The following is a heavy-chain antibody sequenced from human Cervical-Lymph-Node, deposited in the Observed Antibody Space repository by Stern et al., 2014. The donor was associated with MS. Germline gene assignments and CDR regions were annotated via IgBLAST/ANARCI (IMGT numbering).Heavy chain of an antibody. CDR2: IDWDDDK. V-gene: IGHV2-70*04. D-gene: IGHD6-6*01. Sequence: QITLKESGPALVKPTQTLTLTCTFSGFSLSPSGMRVSWIRQPPGTALQWLARIDWDDDKFYSTSLKTRLTISKDTSKNQVVLTMTNMDPVDTATYYCARYSSSSNWFDPWGQGTLVTVSS. CDR3: ARYSSSSNWFDP. J-gene: IGHJ5*02. CDR1: GFSLSPSGMR.